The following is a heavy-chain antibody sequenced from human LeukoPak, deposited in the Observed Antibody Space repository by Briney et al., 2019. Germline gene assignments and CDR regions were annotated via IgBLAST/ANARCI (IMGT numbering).Heavy chain of an antibody. V-gene: IGHV4-39*07. CDR3: AREGYSSSTSCYVDY. Sequence: KASETLSLTCTVSDGSISSSSYYWGWIRQPPGKGLEWIGSIYYSGSTYYNPSLKSRVTISVDTSKNQFSLKLSSVTAADTAVYYCAREGYSSSTSCYVDYWGQGTLVTVSS. J-gene: IGHJ4*02. D-gene: IGHD2-2*01. CDR2: IYYSGST. CDR1: DGSISSSSYY.